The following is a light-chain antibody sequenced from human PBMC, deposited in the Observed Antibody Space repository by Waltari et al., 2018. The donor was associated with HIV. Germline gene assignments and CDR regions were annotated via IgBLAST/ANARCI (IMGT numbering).Light chain of an antibody. Sequence: SYVLTQPPSVSVAPGQTARLTCGGSRRGSKSVHWYQQKPGQAPALVVQDDSDRPSRIPERFSGSNSGDTATLAISKVEAGDEADYYCQVWEITDDHVVFGGGTKLTVL. CDR1: RRGSKS. CDR3: QVWEITDDHVV. V-gene: IGLV3-21*02. CDR2: DDS. J-gene: IGLJ2*01.